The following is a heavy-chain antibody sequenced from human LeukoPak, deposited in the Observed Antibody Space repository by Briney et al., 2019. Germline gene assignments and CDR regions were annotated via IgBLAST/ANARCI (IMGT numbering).Heavy chain of an antibody. Sequence: ASVKVSCKASGYTFTSYYMHWARQAPGQGLEWMGIINPSGGSTSYAQKFQGRVTMTRDTSTSTVYMELSSLRSEDTAVYYCARDWVSYYDSSGYRGYFDYWGQGTLVTVSS. J-gene: IGHJ4*02. D-gene: IGHD3-22*01. CDR2: INPSGGST. CDR3: ARDWVSYYDSSGYRGYFDY. V-gene: IGHV1-46*01. CDR1: GYTFTSYY.